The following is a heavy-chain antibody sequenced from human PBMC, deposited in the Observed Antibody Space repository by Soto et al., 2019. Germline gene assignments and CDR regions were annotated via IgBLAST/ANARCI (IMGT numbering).Heavy chain of an antibody. CDR1: GGAFSDYA. CDR3: ASWLKGPDIGNYYYGLDV. V-gene: IGHV1-69*12. D-gene: IGHD2-15*01. J-gene: IGHJ6*02. Sequence: QVQLVQSGAEVKKPGSSVKVSCKASGGAFSDYAFSWVRQAPGQGLEWLGGIMPIFRAPDYAQKFQGRGTLTADESTRTASLEMNRLRSEDTAVYYCASWLKGPDIGNYYYGLDVWGQGTTVTV. CDR2: IMPIFRAP.